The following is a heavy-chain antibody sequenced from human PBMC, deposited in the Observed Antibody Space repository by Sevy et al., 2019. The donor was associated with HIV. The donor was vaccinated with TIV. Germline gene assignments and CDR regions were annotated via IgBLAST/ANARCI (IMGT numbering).Heavy chain of an antibody. D-gene: IGHD3-10*01. CDR3: ARMFRSYGMDV. J-gene: IGHJ6*02. V-gene: IGHV3-30*03. Sequence: GGSLRLSCEASGFTFNSYGMHWVRQAPGKGLEWVAVISYDGSEKYYADSVKGRFTISREKPKNMVYVQMNSLRAEDTAVYYCARMFRSYGMDVWGQGTTVTVSS. CDR2: ISYDGSEK. CDR1: GFTFNSYG.